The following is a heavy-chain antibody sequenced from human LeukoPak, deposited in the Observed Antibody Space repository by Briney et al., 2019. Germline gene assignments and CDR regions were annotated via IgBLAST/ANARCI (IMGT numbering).Heavy chain of an antibody. CDR1: GGSMSGYY. V-gene: IGHV4-59*01. J-gene: IGHJ4*02. D-gene: IGHD5-12*01. Sequence: KSSETLSLTCTVSGGSMSGYYWSWIRQPPGKGLEWIGYIHYSGTTNYNPSLKSRATISLDTSRNQFSLKLRSVTTADTAVYYCARRRVYSGSGEFDFWGQGTLVTVSS. CDR2: IHYSGTT. CDR3: ARRRVYSGSGEFDF.